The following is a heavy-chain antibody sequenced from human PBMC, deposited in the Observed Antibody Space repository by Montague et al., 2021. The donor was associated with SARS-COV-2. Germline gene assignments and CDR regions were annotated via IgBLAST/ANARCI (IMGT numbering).Heavy chain of an antibody. D-gene: IGHD2-2*01. Sequence: SLRLSCAASGFTFSSYAMHWVRQAPGEGLEWVAVISYDGSNKYYADSVKGRFTISRDNSKNTLYLQMNSLRAEDTAVYYCARVRDCSSTSCLPNFDYWGQGTLVTVSS. J-gene: IGHJ4*02. CDR1: GFTFSSYA. CDR2: ISYDGSNK. V-gene: IGHV3-30*04. CDR3: ARVRDCSSTSCLPNFDY.